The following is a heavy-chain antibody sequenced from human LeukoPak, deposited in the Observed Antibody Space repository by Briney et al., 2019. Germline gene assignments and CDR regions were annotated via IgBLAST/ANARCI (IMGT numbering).Heavy chain of an antibody. CDR3: AASREMATIRY. Sequence: GGSLRLSCAASGFTFSSSGMSWVRQAPGMGLEWVSGISWNSGSIGYADSVKGRFTISRDNAKNSLYLQMNSLRAEDTALYYCAASREMATIRYWGQGTLVTVSS. V-gene: IGHV3-20*04. J-gene: IGHJ4*02. D-gene: IGHD5-24*01. CDR2: ISWNSGSI. CDR1: GFTFSSSG.